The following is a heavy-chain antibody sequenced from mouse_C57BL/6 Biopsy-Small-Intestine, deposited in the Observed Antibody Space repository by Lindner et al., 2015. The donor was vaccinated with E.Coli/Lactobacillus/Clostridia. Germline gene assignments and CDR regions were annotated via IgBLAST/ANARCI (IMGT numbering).Heavy chain of an antibody. CDR1: GFSFNTYA. Sequence: VQLQESGGGLVQPKGSLKLSCAASGFSFNTYAMNWVRQAPGKGLEWVARIRSKSNNYATYYADSVKDRFTISRDDSESMLYLQMNNLKTEDTAMYYCVRQGYDYGYRYFDVWGTGTTVTVSS. CDR2: IRSKSNNYAT. D-gene: IGHD2-4*01. V-gene: IGHV10-1*01. J-gene: IGHJ1*03. CDR3: VRQGYDYGYRYFDV.